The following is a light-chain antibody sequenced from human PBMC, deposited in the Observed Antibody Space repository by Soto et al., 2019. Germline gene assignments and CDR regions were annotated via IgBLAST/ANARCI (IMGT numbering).Light chain of an antibody. Sequence: SYELTQPPSVSVSPGQTAKITCGGDKIGSKIVHWYKQRPGQAPVAVVFDATDRPSGIADGISASRSGDTATLTISRVDAGDEADYPCQVWASTAEFFVFGSGTKGTVL. V-gene: IGLV3-21*02. CDR1: KIGSKI. CDR3: QVWASTAEFFV. CDR2: DAT. J-gene: IGLJ1*01.